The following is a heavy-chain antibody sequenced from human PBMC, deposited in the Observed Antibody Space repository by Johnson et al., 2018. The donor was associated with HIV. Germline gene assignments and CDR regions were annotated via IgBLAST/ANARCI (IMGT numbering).Heavy chain of an antibody. Sequence: VQLVESGGGVVQPGRSLRLSCAASGFTFSSYGMHWVRQAPGKGLEWVAVISYDGSNKYYADSVRGRFTISRDNSKNTLSLQMNTLRAEDTAVYYCAKEMYYFNSGNHFDAFHVWGQGTLVTVSS. D-gene: IGHD3-10*01. J-gene: IGHJ3*01. V-gene: IGHV3-30*18. CDR3: AKEMYYFNSGNHFDAFHV. CDR2: ISYDGSNK. CDR1: GFTFSSYG.